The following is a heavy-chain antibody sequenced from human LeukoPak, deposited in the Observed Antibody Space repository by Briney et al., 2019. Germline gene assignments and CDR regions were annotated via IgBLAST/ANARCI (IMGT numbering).Heavy chain of an antibody. CDR2: IYYSGST. V-gene: IGHV4-61*01. D-gene: IGHD6-19*01. Sequence: SETLSLTCTVSGVSVSSGSYYWSWIRQPPGKGLEWIGYIYYSGSTNYNPSLKSRVTISVDTSKNQFSLKLSSVTAADTAVYYCAKGHRYSSGWYWSHWFDPWGQGTLVTVSS. CDR1: GVSVSSGSYY. J-gene: IGHJ5*02. CDR3: AKGHRYSSGWYWSHWFDP.